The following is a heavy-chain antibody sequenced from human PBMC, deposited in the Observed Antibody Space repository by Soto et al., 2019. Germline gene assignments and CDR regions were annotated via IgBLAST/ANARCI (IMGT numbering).Heavy chain of an antibody. V-gene: IGHV3-30-3*01. CDR1: GFTFSSYA. D-gene: IGHD3-22*01. J-gene: IGHJ4*02. Sequence: GGSLRLSCAASGFTFSSYAMHWVRQAPGKGLEWVAVISYDGSNKYYADSVKGRFTISRDNSKNTLYLQMNSLRAGDTAVYYCARESPFDSSGYSDYWGQGTLVTVSS. CDR3: ARESPFDSSGYSDY. CDR2: ISYDGSNK.